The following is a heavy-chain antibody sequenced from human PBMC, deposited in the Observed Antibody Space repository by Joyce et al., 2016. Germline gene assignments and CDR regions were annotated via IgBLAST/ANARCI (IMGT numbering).Heavy chain of an antibody. D-gene: IGHD4-17*01. CDR2: VTPIVGDT. CDR3: AKSEDYGDWFDP. Sequence: QVRLVQPGAGVKKPGSSVKISCKASGFIFTTYYIHWVRQASGLGLEWMGRVTPIVGDTTYAQQFQGRVTMTGDTSTSTVYMGLSSVKSGETAVYYCAKSEDYGDWFDPWGQGTLVTVSS. CDR1: GFIFTTYY. V-gene: IGHV1-46*01. J-gene: IGHJ5*02.